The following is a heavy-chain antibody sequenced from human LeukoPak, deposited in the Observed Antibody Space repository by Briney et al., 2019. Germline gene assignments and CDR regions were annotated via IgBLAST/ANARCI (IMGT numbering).Heavy chain of an antibody. V-gene: IGHV3-21*01. CDR2: ISSSSSYI. Sequence: GGSLRLSCAASGFTFSSYSMNWVRQAPGKGLVWVSSISSSSSYIYYADSVKGRFTISRDNAKNSLYLQMNSLRAEDTAVYYCARDQKPGIAVAGTFDYWGQGTLVTVSS. D-gene: IGHD6-19*01. CDR1: GFTFSSYS. CDR3: ARDQKPGIAVAGTFDY. J-gene: IGHJ4*02.